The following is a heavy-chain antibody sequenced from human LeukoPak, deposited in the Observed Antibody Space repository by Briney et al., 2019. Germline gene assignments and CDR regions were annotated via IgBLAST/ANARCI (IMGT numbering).Heavy chain of an antibody. Sequence: GGSLRLSCTASGFTFSAYAMMWVRQAPGKGPEWGSAIRGVGGSAFYADFVKGRFTISRNNSKYPLFLQMNSLRAEDTAVYYCARDPNGDYIGAFDMWGPGTMVTVSS. V-gene: IGHV3-23*01. CDR1: GFTFSAYA. D-gene: IGHD4-17*01. CDR3: ARDPNGDYIGAFDM. J-gene: IGHJ3*02. CDR2: IRGVGGSA.